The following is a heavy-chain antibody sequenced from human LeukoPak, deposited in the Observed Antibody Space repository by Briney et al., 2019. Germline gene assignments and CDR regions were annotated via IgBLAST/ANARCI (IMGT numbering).Heavy chain of an antibody. V-gene: IGHV3-7*01. CDR3: AREFRGVVDP. CDR1: GFTFGSYW. CDR2: IKQDGSEK. Sequence: GGSLRLSCAASGFTFGSYWMSWVRQAPGKGLEWVANIKQDGSEKYYVDSVKGRFTISRDNAKNSLYLQMNSLRAEDTAVYYCAREFRGVVDPWGQGTLVTVSS. D-gene: IGHD3-10*01. J-gene: IGHJ5*02.